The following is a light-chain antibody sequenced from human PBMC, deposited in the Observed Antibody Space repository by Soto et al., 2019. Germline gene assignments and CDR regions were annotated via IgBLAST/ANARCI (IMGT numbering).Light chain of an antibody. CDR3: SSYTSSRHVV. J-gene: IGLJ2*01. CDR2: EVS. CDR1: SSDVGGYNY. Sequence: QSALTQPASVSGSPGQSITISCTGTSSDVGGYNYVSWYQQHPGKAPKLMIYEVSNRPSGVSNRFSGSKSGNTASLTISGLQAEDEADYYCSSYTSSRHVVFCGGTKLTVL. V-gene: IGLV2-14*01.